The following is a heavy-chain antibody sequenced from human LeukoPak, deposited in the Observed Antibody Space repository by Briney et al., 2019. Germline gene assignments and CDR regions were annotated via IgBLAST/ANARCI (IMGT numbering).Heavy chain of an antibody. CDR3: ARASTRYSSAWYYFDY. Sequence: PGGSLRLSCAASGFTFSSYAMSWVRQAPGKGLEWVSASSGSGGSTYYADSVKGRFSISRDNSKNTLYLQMNSLRVEDTAVYYCARASTRYSSAWYYFDYWGQGTLVTVSS. CDR2: SSGSGGST. V-gene: IGHV3-23*01. CDR1: GFTFSSYA. D-gene: IGHD6-19*01. J-gene: IGHJ4*02.